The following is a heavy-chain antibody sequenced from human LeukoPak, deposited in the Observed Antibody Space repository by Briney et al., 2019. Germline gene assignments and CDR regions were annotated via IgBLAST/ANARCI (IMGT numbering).Heavy chain of an antibody. CDR3: ARMAAAGTRAFDI. CDR1: GFTFSSYS. D-gene: IGHD6-13*01. Sequence: PGGSLRLSCAVSGFTFSSYSMNWVRQAPGKGLEWVSSISSSSSYIYYADSVKGRFTISRDNAKDSLYLQMNSLRAEDTAVYYCARMAAAGTRAFDIWGQGTMVTVSS. V-gene: IGHV3-21*01. J-gene: IGHJ3*02. CDR2: ISSSSSYI.